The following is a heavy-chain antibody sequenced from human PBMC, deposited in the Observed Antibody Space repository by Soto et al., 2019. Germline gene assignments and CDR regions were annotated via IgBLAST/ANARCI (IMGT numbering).Heavy chain of an antibody. V-gene: IGHV4-4*02. D-gene: IGHD6-19*01. CDR3: ARSDGWYRFDS. Sequence: QVHLQESGPGLATPSRTLSLTCTVSGDSVSRAKWWNWVRQPPGKGLEWIGEVAHDGVTRYNPTFMSRVTLSLDGSKNLFSLNVNSVTAADTAIYFCARSDGWYRFDSWGQGILVTISS. CDR1: GDSVSRAKW. J-gene: IGHJ4*02. CDR2: VAHDGVT.